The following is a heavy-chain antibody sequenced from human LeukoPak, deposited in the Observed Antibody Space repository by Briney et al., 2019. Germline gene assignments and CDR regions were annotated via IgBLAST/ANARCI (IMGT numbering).Heavy chain of an antibody. CDR3: AKAPSYYYDSSGFFDY. V-gene: IGHV3-23*01. CDR1: GFTFSSYG. D-gene: IGHD3-22*01. Sequence: PGGSLRLSCAASGFTFSSYGMSWVRQAPGKGLEWVSAISGSGGSTYYADSVKGRFTISRDNSKNTLYLQMNSLRAEDTAVYYCAKAPSYYYDSSGFFDYWGQGTLVTVSS. CDR2: ISGSGGST. J-gene: IGHJ4*02.